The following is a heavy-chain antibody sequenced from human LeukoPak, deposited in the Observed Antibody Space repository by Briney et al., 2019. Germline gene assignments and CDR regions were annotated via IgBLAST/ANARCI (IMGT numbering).Heavy chain of an antibody. D-gene: IGHD1-26*01. Sequence: SETLSLTCTVSGGSISSYYWSWIRQPAGKGLEWIGRIYTSGSTNYNPSLKSRVTMSVDTSKNQFSLKLSSVTAADTAVYYCAGDWVVGATTSYYYYGMDVWGQGTTVTVSS. CDR3: AGDWVVGATTSYYYYGMDV. J-gene: IGHJ6*02. V-gene: IGHV4-4*07. CDR1: GGSISSYY. CDR2: IYTSGST.